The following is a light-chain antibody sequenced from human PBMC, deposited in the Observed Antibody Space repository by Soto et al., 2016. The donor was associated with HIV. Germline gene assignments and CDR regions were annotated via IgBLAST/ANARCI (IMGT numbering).Light chain of an antibody. CDR1: QSISSW. Sequence: DIQMTQSPSTLSASVGDRVTITCRASQSISSWLAWYQQKAGKAPKLLIYKASSLESGVPSRFSGSGSGTEFTLTISSLQPDDFATYYCQQLNSYLALTFGGGTKVEIK. CDR3: QQLNSYLALT. V-gene: IGKV1-5*03. J-gene: IGKJ4*01. CDR2: KAS.